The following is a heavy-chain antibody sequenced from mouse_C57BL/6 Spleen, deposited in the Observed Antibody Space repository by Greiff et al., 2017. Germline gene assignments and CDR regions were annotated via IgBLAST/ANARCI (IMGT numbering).Heavy chain of an antibody. V-gene: IGHV5-9*01. CDR2: ISGGGGNT. Sequence: EVQLVESGGGLVKPGGSLKLSCAASGFTFSSYTMSWVRQTPEKRLEWVATISGGGGNTYYPDSVKGRFTISRENAKNTLYLQMSSLRSEDTALYYCARHGSNYVFYWYFDVWGTGTTVTVSS. D-gene: IGHD2-5*01. CDR1: GFTFSSYT. CDR3: ARHGSNYVFYWYFDV. J-gene: IGHJ1*03.